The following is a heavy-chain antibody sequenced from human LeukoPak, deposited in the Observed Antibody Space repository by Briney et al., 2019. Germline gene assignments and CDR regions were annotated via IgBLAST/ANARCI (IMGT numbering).Heavy chain of an antibody. Sequence: ASVKVSCKASGYTFTGYYMHWVRQAPGQGLEWMGWINPNSGGTNYAQQFQGRVTMTRDTSINTAYMELSRLRSDDTAVYYCAREAPYCSGGSCYDYWGQGTLVTVSS. V-gene: IGHV1-2*02. CDR3: AREAPYCSGGSCYDY. CDR1: GYTFTGYY. D-gene: IGHD2-15*01. CDR2: INPNSGGT. J-gene: IGHJ4*02.